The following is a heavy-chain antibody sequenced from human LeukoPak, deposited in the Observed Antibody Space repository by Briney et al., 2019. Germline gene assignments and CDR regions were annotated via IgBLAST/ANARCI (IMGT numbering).Heavy chain of an antibody. CDR3: AKKPAGFDP. Sequence: SGGSLRLSCAASGFTFSSDAMTWVRQAPGKGLEWVSSIDGSGDFTYYADSVKGRFTISRDNSKNTLYLQMNSLRAEDTAIYYCAKKPAGFDPWGQGTLVTVSS. D-gene: IGHD1-14*01. CDR1: GFTFSSDA. CDR2: IDGSGDFT. J-gene: IGHJ5*02. V-gene: IGHV3-23*01.